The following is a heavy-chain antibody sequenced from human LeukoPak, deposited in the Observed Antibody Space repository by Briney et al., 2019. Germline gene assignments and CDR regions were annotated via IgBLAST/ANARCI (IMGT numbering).Heavy chain of an antibody. J-gene: IGHJ5*02. D-gene: IGHD1-26*01. CDR2: IYYSGST. Sequence: SETLSLTCTVSGGSISRSHYYWAWIRQPPGKGLEWIASIYYSGSTFYNPSLKSRVTISVDMSKNQFSLKLNFVTAADTAVYYCARATARGDWFDPWGQGTLVTVSS. V-gene: IGHV4-39*07. CDR3: ARATARGDWFDP. CDR1: GGSISRSHYY.